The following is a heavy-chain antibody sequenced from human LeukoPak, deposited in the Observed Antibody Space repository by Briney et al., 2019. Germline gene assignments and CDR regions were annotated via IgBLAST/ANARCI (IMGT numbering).Heavy chain of an antibody. Sequence: RASVKVSCKASGYTFTSYYMHWVRQAPGQGLEWMGIINPSGGSTSYAQKFQGRVTMTWDTSTSTVYMELSSLRSEDTAVYYCARDFPRIAVAGTKPGYYYGMDVWGQGTTVTVSS. CDR2: INPSGGST. CDR1: GYTFTSYY. CDR3: ARDFPRIAVAGTKPGYYYGMDV. D-gene: IGHD6-19*01. V-gene: IGHV1-46*01. J-gene: IGHJ6*02.